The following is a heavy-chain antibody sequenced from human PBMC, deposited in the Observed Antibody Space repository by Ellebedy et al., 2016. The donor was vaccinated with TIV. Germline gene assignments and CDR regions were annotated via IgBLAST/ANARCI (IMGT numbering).Heavy chain of an antibody. CDR1: GFTFSSYG. CDR2: ISYDGSNK. D-gene: IGHD3-22*01. V-gene: IGHV3-30*18. CDR3: AKGSDYYDSSGYYLSPWY. J-gene: IGHJ4*02. Sequence: GGSLRLXXAASGFTFSSYGMHWVRQAPGKGLEWVAVISYDGSNKYYADSVKGRFTISRDNSKNTLYLQMNSLRAEDTAVYYCAKGSDYYDSSGYYLSPWYWGQGTLVTVSS.